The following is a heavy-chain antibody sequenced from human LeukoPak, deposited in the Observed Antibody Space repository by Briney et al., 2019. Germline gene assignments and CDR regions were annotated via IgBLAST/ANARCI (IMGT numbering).Heavy chain of an antibody. Sequence: PSETLSLTCSVSGCSISSYYWSWLRQPPGKGLEWIGYIYYSGSTNYNPSLKSRVTISVDTAKNQFSLKLSSVTAADTAVYYCAGAYYDYVWGSYRFDYWGQGTLVTVSS. V-gene: IGHV4-59*01. CDR2: IYYSGST. D-gene: IGHD3-16*02. J-gene: IGHJ4*02. CDR1: GCSISSYY. CDR3: AGAYYDYVWGSYRFDY.